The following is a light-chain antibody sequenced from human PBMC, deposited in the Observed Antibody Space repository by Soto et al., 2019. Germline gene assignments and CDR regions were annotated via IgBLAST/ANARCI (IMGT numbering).Light chain of an antibody. Sequence: EIVMTQSPATLSVSPGERATLSCRASQSVSSNLAWYQQKPGQAPRLLIYGASTKATGNPARFSGSGSGTEFTLTISSLQSEDFAVYYCQQYNNWLFGGGTKVDIK. J-gene: IGKJ4*01. CDR3: QQYNNWL. V-gene: IGKV3-15*01. CDR1: QSVSSN. CDR2: GAS.